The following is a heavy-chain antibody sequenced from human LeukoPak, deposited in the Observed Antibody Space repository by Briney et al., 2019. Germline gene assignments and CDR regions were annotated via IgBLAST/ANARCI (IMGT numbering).Heavy chain of an antibody. CDR1: GGTFSSYA. J-gene: IGHJ5*02. Sequence: GASVKVSCKASGGTFSSYAISWVRQAPGQGLEWMGGIIPIFGTANYAQKFQGRVTITADESTSTAYMELSSLRSEDTAVYYCAVSRGANNWFDPWGQGTLVTVSS. V-gene: IGHV1-69*13. CDR3: AVSRGANNWFDP. CDR2: IIPIFGTA. D-gene: IGHD1-26*01.